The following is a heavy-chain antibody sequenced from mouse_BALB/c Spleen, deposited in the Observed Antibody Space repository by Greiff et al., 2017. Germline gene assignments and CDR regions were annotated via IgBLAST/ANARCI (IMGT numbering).Heavy chain of an antibody. Sequence: QVQLQQSGAELAKPGASVKMSCKASGYTFTSYWMHWVKQRPGQGLEWIRYINPSTGYTEYNQKFKDKATLTADKSSSTAYMQLSSLTSEDSAVYYCARWEDSSGYNYAMDYWGQGTSVTVSS. D-gene: IGHD3-2*01. V-gene: IGHV1-7*01. CDR3: ARWEDSSGYNYAMDY. CDR2: INPSTGYT. CDR1: GYTFTSYW. J-gene: IGHJ4*01.